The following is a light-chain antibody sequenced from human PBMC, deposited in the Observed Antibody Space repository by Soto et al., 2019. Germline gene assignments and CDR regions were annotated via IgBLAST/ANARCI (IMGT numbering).Light chain of an antibody. CDR2: DVS. CDR1: SSDVGAYNY. Sequence: QSALTQPASVSGSPGQSITISCTGTSSDVGAYNYVSWYQHPPGKAPKLMIYDVSSRPSGISHRFSGSKSGSMASLTISGLQAEDEADYYCTSYTSGATLIFGGGTEVTVL. J-gene: IGLJ2*01. CDR3: TSYTSGATLI. V-gene: IGLV2-14*03.